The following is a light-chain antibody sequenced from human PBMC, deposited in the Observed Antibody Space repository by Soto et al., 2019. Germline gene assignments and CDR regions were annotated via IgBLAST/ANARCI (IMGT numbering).Light chain of an antibody. CDR3: QVWDSSSDHPGV. J-gene: IGLJ3*02. V-gene: IGLV3-21*04. Sequence: YELTQPPSVSVAPGKTARITCGENNIGSKSVHWYQQKPGQAPVLVIYYDSDRPSGIPERFSGSNSGNTATLTISRVEAGDEADYYCQVWDSSSDHPGVFGGGTKLTVL. CDR2: YDS. CDR1: NIGSKS.